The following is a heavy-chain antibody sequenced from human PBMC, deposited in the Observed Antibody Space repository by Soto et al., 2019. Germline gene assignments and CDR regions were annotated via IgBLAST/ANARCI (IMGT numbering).Heavy chain of an antibody. D-gene: IGHD3-22*01. V-gene: IGHV4-30-4*01. Sequence: SETLSLTCTVSGGSISSGDYYWSWIRQPPGKGLEWIGYIYYIGSTYYNPSLKSRVTISVDTSKNQFSLKLSSVTAADTAVYYCARDQLPGYYDSSGYYDYWGQGTLVTVSS. CDR3: ARDQLPGYYDSSGYYDY. CDR2: IYYIGST. CDR1: GGSISSGDYY. J-gene: IGHJ4*02.